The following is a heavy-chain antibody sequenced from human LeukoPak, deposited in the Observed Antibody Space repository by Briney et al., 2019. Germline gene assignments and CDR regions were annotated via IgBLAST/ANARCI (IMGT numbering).Heavy chain of an antibody. Sequence: SQTLSLTCTVSGGSISSGGYYWSWIRQPPGKGLEWIGYIYYSGSTFYNPSLKSRVTISVDTSKNQFSLKLSSVTAADTAVYYCARQTGAETYYYDSRGYIHDFWGQGTLVTVSS. CDR1: GGSISSGGYY. V-gene: IGHV4-30-4*08. J-gene: IGHJ4*02. D-gene: IGHD3-22*01. CDR3: ARQTGAETYYYDSRGYIHDF. CDR2: IYYSGST.